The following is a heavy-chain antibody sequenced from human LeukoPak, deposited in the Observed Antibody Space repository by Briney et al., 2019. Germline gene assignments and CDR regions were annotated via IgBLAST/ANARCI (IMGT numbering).Heavy chain of an antibody. V-gene: IGHV3-21*04. J-gene: IGHJ4*02. Sequence: SGGSLRLSCAASGFTFSSYSMNWVRQAPGKGLEWVSSITSSGRYIYYADSVKGRFTISRDNSENTLYLQVNGLRTEDTAVYYCAKDRLLNCRGDCYIFDYWGQGTVVTVSS. D-gene: IGHD2-21*02. CDR2: ITSSGRYI. CDR3: AKDRLLNCRGDCYIFDY. CDR1: GFTFSSYS.